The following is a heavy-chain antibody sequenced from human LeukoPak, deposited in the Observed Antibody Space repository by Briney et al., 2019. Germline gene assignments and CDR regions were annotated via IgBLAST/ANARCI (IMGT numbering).Heavy chain of an antibody. D-gene: IGHD1-7*01. CDR3: AKVWPHGTFYWYFDL. CDR1: GFTFNRNG. Sequence: GRSLRLSCAASGFTFNRNGMHWVRQAPGKGLEWVALIWFDGSREYYGDSVKGRFIISRDNSKNTLYLQMNSLRAEDTAVYYCAKVWPHGTFYWYFDLWGRGTLVTVSS. J-gene: IGHJ2*01. V-gene: IGHV3-33*03. CDR2: IWFDGSRE.